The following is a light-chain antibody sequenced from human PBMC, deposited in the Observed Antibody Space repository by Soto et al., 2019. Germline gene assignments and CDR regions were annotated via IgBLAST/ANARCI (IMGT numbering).Light chain of an antibody. Sequence: QSVLTQPASVSGSPGQSITISCIGTSSDVGGYNYVSWYQQHPDKATKLVIYNVSNRPSGVSDRFSGSKSGNTASLIISGLQAEDEADYYCSSYTSSSTVVFGGGTKVTV. CDR2: NVS. J-gene: IGLJ2*01. CDR1: SSDVGGYNY. V-gene: IGLV2-14*01. CDR3: SSYTSSSTVV.